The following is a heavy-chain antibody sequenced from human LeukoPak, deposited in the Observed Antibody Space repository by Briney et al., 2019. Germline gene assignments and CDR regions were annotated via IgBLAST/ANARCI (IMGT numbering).Heavy chain of an antibody. CDR1: GGSISSYY. J-gene: IGHJ5*02. V-gene: IGHV4-59*01. CDR2: IYYSGST. Sequence: SETLSLTCTVSGGSISSYYWSWIRQPPGKGLEWIGYIYYSGSTNYNPAPKSRGTISVDTSKNQFSLKLSSVTAADTAVYSCARAHPTFDPWGQGTLVTVSS. CDR3: ARAHPTFDP.